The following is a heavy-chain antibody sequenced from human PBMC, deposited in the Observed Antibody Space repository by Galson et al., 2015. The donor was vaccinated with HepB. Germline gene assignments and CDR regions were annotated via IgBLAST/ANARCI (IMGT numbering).Heavy chain of an antibody. CDR2: AYHSGGT. CDR1: GDSISNDRW. D-gene: IGHD3-10*01. J-gene: IGHJ4*02. CDR3: ARAKEGRGYFDY. Sequence: ETLSLTCAVSGDSISNDRWWSWVRQPPGEGLEWIGEAYHSGGTNYRPSLKSRVTISVDKPKNQFSLKLTSVTAADTAVYYCARAKEGRGYFDYWGQGTLVTVSS. V-gene: IGHV4-4*02.